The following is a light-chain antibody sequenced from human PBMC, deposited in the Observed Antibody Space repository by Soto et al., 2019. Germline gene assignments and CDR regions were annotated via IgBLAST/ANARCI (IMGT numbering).Light chain of an antibody. CDR3: QQYNNWPPIT. Sequence: EVVMTQSPATLSVSPGERATLSCWASQSVRSDLAWYQQKPGQTPRLLIYGASTRAPGIPARFSGSGSGTEFTLTISSLQSEDFAVYYCQQYNNWPPITFGQGTRLGIK. V-gene: IGKV3-15*01. CDR2: GAS. CDR1: QSVRSD. J-gene: IGKJ5*01.